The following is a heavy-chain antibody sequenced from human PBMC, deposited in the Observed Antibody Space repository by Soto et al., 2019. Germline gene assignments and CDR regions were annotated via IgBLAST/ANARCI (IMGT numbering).Heavy chain of an antibody. CDR1: GFTFSSDW. D-gene: IGHD6-13*01. V-gene: IGHV3-7*05. Sequence: EVRLVESGGGLVQPGGSLRLSCAASGFTFSSDWLTWVRQAPGKGLEWVANIRKDGSKTSYLDSVRGRFTIYRDNAQSASYLQMDRLRAEDTALYYCARDVSPGISSLKFDAFDIWGQGKMVTVSS. CDR2: IRKDGSKT. CDR3: ARDVSPGISSLKFDAFDI. J-gene: IGHJ3*02.